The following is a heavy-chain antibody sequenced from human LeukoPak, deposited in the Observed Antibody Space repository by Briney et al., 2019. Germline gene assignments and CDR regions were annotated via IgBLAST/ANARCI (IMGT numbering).Heavy chain of an antibody. CDR3: ARVALYSSGWYPFDY. V-gene: IGHV1-2*02. D-gene: IGHD6-19*01. J-gene: IGHJ4*02. CDR1: GYTFTGYY. CDR2: INPNSGGT. Sequence: ASVKVSCKASGYTFTGYYMHWVRQAPGQGLEWMGWINPNSGGTNYAQKFQGRVTMTRDTSISTAYMELSRLRSDDTAVYYCARVALYSSGWYPFDYWGQRTLVTVSS.